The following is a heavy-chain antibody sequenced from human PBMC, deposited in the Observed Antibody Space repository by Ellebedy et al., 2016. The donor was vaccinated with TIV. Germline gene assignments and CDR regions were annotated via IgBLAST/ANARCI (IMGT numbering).Heavy chain of an antibody. Sequence: LSLTCAASGFTFSRYGMSWVRQTPGKGLEWVAAISGVGGTSTYYADSVKGRFTISRDNSQNPLYLQMNSLRTEDAALYYCAKVFRGWYLADDWGQGTLVTVSS. J-gene: IGHJ4*02. V-gene: IGHV3-23*01. D-gene: IGHD6-19*01. CDR3: AKVFRGWYLADD. CDR1: GFTFSRYG. CDR2: ISGVGGTST.